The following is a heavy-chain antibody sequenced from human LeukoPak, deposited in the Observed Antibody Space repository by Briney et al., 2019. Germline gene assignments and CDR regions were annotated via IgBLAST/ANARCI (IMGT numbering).Heavy chain of an antibody. D-gene: IGHD3-10*01. J-gene: IGHJ5*02. CDR3: ARYNYGSGTSFDP. V-gene: IGHV3-7*01. CDR1: GFSVTTND. CDR2: IKQDGIEK. Sequence: GSLRLSCAVSGFSVTTNDMSWVRQAPGKGLEWVANIKQDGIEKHYVDSVKGRFTISRDNAKNSLYLQMTSLRVEDTAVFYCARYNYGSGTSFDPWGQGTLVTVSS.